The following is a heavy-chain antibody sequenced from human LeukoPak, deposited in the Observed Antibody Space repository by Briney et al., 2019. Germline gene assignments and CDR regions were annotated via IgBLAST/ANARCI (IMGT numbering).Heavy chain of an antibody. V-gene: IGHV3-7*01. CDR1: GFTFRNYY. CDR2: IKQDGSEK. J-gene: IGHJ3*01. Sequence: GGSLRLSCAASGFTFRNYYMSWVRQAPGKGLEWLANIKQDGSEKYYVDSVKGRFTISRDNAKNSLFLQMNSLRAEDTAVYYCARDFCSSDACPFRDDAFDLRGQGTMVTVSS. D-gene: IGHD2-2*01. CDR3: ARDFCSSDACPFRDDAFDL.